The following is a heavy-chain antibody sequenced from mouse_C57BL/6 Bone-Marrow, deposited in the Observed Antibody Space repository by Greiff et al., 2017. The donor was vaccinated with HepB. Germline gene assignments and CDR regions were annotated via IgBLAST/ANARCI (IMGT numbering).Heavy chain of an antibody. V-gene: IGHV1-66*01. CDR3: ATVRYYAMDY. CDR1: GYSFTSYY. J-gene: IGHJ4*01. CDR2: IYPGSGNT. Sequence: VQLQQSGPELVKPGASVKISCKASGYSFTSYYIHWVKQRPGQGLEWIGWIYPGSGNTKYNEKFKGKATLTADTSSSTAYMQLSSLTSEDSAVYYCATVRYYAMDYWGQGTSVTVSS.